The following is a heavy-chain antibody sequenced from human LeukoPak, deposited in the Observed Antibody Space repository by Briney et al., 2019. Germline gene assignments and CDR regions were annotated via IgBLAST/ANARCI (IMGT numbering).Heavy chain of an antibody. V-gene: IGHV3-74*01. J-gene: IGHJ4*02. Sequence: GGSMRLSCVASGFTFSSLWMHWVRQAPGKGLVWVSRISDDEITTTYADSVKGRFTISRDNAKNTLYLQMNSLGAEDTAVYYCARGGPGTGMDYWGQGALVTVCS. D-gene: IGHD1-1*01. CDR1: GFTFSSLW. CDR2: ISDDEITT. CDR3: ARGGPGTGMDY.